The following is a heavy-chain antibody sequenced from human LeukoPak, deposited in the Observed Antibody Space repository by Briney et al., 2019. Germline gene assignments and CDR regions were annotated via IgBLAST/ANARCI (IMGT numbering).Heavy chain of an antibody. J-gene: IGHJ5*02. Sequence: SETLSLTCTVSGGSISSYYWSWIRQPPGKGLEWIGYIYYSGSTNYNPSLKSRVTISVDTSKNQFSLKLSSVTAADTAVYYCAREPAGWFGELLYPNWFDPWGQGTLVTVSS. CDR1: GGSISSYY. V-gene: IGHV4-59*01. CDR3: AREPAGWFGELLYPNWFDP. D-gene: IGHD3-10*01. CDR2: IYYSGST.